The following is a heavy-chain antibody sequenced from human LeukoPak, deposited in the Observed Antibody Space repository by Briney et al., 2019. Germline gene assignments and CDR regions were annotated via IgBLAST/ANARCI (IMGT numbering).Heavy chain of an antibody. CDR2: INSDGSST. J-gene: IGHJ6*03. CDR3: ARYYDNYYYYMDV. CDR1: GFTFSSYW. V-gene: IGHV3-74*01. Sequence: GGSLRLSCAASGFTFSSYWMHWVRQAPGKGLVWVSRINSDGSSTSYADSVKGRFTISRDNAKNTLYLQMNSLRAEDTAVYYCARYYDNYYYYMDVWGKGTTVTVSS. D-gene: IGHD3-3*01.